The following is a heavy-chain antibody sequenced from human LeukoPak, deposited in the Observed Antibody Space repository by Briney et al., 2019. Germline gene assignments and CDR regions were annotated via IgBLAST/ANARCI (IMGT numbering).Heavy chain of an antibody. CDR1: GGSISSSSYY. V-gene: IGHV4-39*07. D-gene: IGHD5-18*01. CDR2: MYSSGST. Sequence: PSETLSLTCTVSGGSISSSSYYWGWIRQPPGKGLEWIGSMYSSGSTYYNPSLKSRVTISVDTSKNQFSLKLSSVTAADTAVYYCARVFRYSYADWGQGTLVTVSS. J-gene: IGHJ4*02. CDR3: ARVFRYSYAD.